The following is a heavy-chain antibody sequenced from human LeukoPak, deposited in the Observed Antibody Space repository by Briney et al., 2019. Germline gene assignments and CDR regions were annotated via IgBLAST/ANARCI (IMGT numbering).Heavy chain of an antibody. D-gene: IGHD6-13*01. CDR1: GGSISSYY. V-gene: IGHV4-59*12. Sequence: PSETLSLTCTVSGGSISSYYWSWIRQPPGKGLEWIGYIYYSGSTNYNPSLKSRVTISVDTSKNQFSLKLSSVTAADTAVYYCASLTGYSSSWYPPPGFDYWGQGTLVTVSS. CDR2: IYYSGST. J-gene: IGHJ4*02. CDR3: ASLTGYSSSWYPPPGFDY.